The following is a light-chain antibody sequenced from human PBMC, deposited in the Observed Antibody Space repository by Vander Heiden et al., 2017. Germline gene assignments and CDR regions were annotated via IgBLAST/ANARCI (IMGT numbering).Light chain of an antibody. Sequence: QSVLTQPPSVSGAPGQRIIISCTGRRSNIGAGYGVHWYQQLPGTAPKLLIYGNTNRPSGVPDRFSGSKSGTSASLAITGLQAEDEADYYCQSYDSSLSVVFGGGTKLTVL. CDR2: GNT. CDR1: RSNIGAGYG. J-gene: IGLJ2*01. V-gene: IGLV1-40*01. CDR3: QSYDSSLSVV.